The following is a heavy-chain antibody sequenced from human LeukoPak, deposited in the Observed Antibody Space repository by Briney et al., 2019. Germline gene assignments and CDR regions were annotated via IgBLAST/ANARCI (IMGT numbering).Heavy chain of an antibody. D-gene: IGHD3-10*01. CDR1: GFALSSYS. V-gene: IGHV3-48*01. CDR2: ISSSSGPI. J-gene: IGHJ3*02. CDR3: ARDGSFDI. Sequence: GGSLRLSCAASGFALSSYSMNWVRQAPGKGLAWVSYISSSSGPIYYADSVKGRFTISRDNAKNSLYLQMNSLRAEDTAAYYCARDGSFDIWGQGTMVTVSS.